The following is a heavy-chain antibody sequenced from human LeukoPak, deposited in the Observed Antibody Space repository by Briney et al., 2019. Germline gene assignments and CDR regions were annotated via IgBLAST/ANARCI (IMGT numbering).Heavy chain of an antibody. CDR3: ARASETYYYDSSGLRAFDI. CDR2: INPSGGST. V-gene: IGHV1-46*01. D-gene: IGHD3-22*01. CDR1: GYTFTSYY. J-gene: IGHJ3*02. Sequence: ASVKVSCKASGYTFTSYYMHWVRQAPGQGLEWMGIINPSGGSTSYAQKFQGRVTMTRDTSTSTVYMELSSLRSEDTAVYYCARASETYYYDSSGLRAFDIWGQGTMVTVSS.